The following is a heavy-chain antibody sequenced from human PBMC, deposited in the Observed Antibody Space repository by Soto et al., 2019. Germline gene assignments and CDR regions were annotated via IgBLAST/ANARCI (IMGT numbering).Heavy chain of an antibody. D-gene: IGHD1-7*01. J-gene: IGHJ5*02. Sequence: QVQLVQSGAEVKKPGASVKVSCKASGYTFTSYGISWVRQAPGQGLEWLGRISAYNGNTNYAQKLQGRVTMTTDTATRTAYMELRSLRSDDTAVYYCAGDRGYNWNYGWFDPWGQGTLVTVSS. CDR2: ISAYNGNT. CDR3: AGDRGYNWNYGWFDP. CDR1: GYTFTSYG. V-gene: IGHV1-18*01.